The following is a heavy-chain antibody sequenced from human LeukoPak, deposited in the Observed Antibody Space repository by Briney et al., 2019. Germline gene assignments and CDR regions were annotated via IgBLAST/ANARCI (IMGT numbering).Heavy chain of an antibody. Sequence: PSETLSLTCTVSGDSINSGSYYWSWIRQPAGKGLEWIGRIYTSGSTNYNPSLKSRVTISVDTSKNQFSLKLSSVTAADTAVYYCARVGRTTSVDYWGQGTLVTVSS. CDR2: IYTSGST. CDR3: ARVGRTTSVDY. D-gene: IGHD2/OR15-2a*01. J-gene: IGHJ4*02. V-gene: IGHV4-61*02. CDR1: GDSINSGSYY.